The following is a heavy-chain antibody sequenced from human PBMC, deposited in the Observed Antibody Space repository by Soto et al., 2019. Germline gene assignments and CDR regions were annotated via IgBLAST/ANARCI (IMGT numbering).Heavy chain of an antibody. J-gene: IGHJ4*02. CDR3: ARHGSGSGWYGGFDY. Sequence: SETLSLTCTVSGGSISSSNYYWGWIRQPPGKGLEWIGSIDYSGSTYNNPSPKSRVTVSVDTSKNQFSLKLRSVTAADTAVYYCARHGSGSGWYGGFDYWGQGTLVTVSS. CDR2: IDYSGST. V-gene: IGHV4-39*01. D-gene: IGHD6-19*01. CDR1: GGSISSSNYY.